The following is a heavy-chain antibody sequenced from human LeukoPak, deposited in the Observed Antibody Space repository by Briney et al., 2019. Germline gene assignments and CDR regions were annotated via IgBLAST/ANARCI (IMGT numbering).Heavy chain of an antibody. D-gene: IGHD3-22*01. Sequence: RGSLRLSCAASGFTFSDYYMSWIRQAPGKGLEWVSYISSSGSTIYYADSVKGRFTISRDNAKNSLYLQMNSLRAEDTAVYYCARAASYYYDSSGYYGYWGQGTLVTVSS. J-gene: IGHJ4*02. CDR2: ISSSGSTI. V-gene: IGHV3-11*01. CDR1: GFTFSDYY. CDR3: ARAASYYYDSSGYYGY.